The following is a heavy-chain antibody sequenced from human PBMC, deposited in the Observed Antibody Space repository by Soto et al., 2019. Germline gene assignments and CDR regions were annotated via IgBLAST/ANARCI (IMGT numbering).Heavy chain of an antibody. J-gene: IGHJ4*02. CDR3: EHRPSGWYLFDY. Sequence: QITLKESGPTLVRPTQTLTLTCTFSGFSLSTSGLGVGWIRQPPGKALEWLALIYWNDDKRYSPSLKARLTITKDTSKNQVVLTMTNMDPVGTAAYYCEHRPSGWYLFDYWGQGTLVTVSS. CDR2: IYWNDDK. D-gene: IGHD6-19*01. CDR1: GFSLSTSGLG. V-gene: IGHV2-5*01.